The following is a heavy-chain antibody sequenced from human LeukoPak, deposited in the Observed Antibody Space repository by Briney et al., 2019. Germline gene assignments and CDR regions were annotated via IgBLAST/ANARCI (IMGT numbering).Heavy chain of an antibody. Sequence: SETLSLTCAVSGGSISSGGYSWSWIRQPPGKGLEWIGYIYHSGSTNYNPSLKSRVTISVDTSKNQFSLKLSSVTAADTAVYYCARYDYVWGSYRSFFGYWGQGTLVTVSS. D-gene: IGHD3-16*02. CDR2: IYHSGST. CDR3: ARYDYVWGSYRSFFGY. V-gene: IGHV4-30-2*01. J-gene: IGHJ4*02. CDR1: GGSISSGGYS.